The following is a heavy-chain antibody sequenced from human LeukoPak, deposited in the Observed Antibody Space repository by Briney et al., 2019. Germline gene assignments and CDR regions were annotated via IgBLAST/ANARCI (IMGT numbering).Heavy chain of an antibody. Sequence: GGSLRLSCAASGLTFSNYAMSWVRQAPGKGLEWVSGISDSGGSTYYADSVKGRFIISRDNSKNTLYLQMSSLRVEDTAVYYCATGGGWEPSSGVVTHIDVWGKGTTVTVSS. D-gene: IGHD3-3*01. CDR3: ATGGGWEPSSGVVTHIDV. J-gene: IGHJ6*03. V-gene: IGHV3-23*01. CDR1: GLTFSNYA. CDR2: ISDSGGST.